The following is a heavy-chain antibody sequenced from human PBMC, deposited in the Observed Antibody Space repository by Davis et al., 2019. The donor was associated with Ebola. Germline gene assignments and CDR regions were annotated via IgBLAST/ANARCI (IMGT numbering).Heavy chain of an antibody. V-gene: IGHV1-2*02. J-gene: IGHJ6*02. CDR3: ARDSSIAADISTLKLAYYYGMDV. Sequence: ASVKVSCKASGYTFTSYGISWVRQAPGQGLEWMGWINPNSGGTNYAQKFQGRVTMTRDTSISTAYMELSRLRSDDTAVYYCARDSSIAADISTLKLAYYYGMDVWGQGTTVTVSS. D-gene: IGHD6-6*01. CDR1: GYTFTSYG. CDR2: INPNSGGT.